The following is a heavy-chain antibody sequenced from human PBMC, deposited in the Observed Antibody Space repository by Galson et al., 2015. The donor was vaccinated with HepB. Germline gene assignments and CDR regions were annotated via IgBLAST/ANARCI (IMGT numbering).Heavy chain of an antibody. CDR2: IKSKAEDGTT. CDR3: TPSLGFGYGESTVAIGY. V-gene: IGHV3-15*01. Sequence: SLRLSCAASGFTFNNAWMSWVRQAPGKGLEWVGRIKSKAEDGTTIYAAPVKGRFTISRDDSKNTLYLQMNYLTTEDTAVYYCTPSLGFGYGESTVAIGYWGQGTLVTVSS. J-gene: IGHJ4*02. D-gene: IGHD3-10*01. CDR1: GFTFNNAW.